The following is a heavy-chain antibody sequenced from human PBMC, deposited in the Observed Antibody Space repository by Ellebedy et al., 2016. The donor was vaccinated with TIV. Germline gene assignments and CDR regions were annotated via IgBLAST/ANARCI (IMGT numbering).Heavy chain of an antibody. CDR1: GFTFDDYA. CDR3: AKDLKAYGDYRTDAFDI. Sequence: PGGSLRLSCAASGFTFDDYAMHWVRQAPGKGLEWVSGISWNSGSIGYADSVKGRFTISRDNAKNSLYLQMNSLRAEDTALYYCAKDLKAYGDYRTDAFDIWGQGTMVTVSS. D-gene: IGHD4-17*01. CDR2: ISWNSGSI. J-gene: IGHJ3*02. V-gene: IGHV3-9*01.